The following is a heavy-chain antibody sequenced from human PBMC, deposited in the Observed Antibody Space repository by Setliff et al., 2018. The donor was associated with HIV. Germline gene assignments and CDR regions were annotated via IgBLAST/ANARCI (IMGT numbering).Heavy chain of an antibody. CDR2: IYHSGST. V-gene: IGHV4-38-2*01. D-gene: IGHD2-15*01. J-gene: IGHJ1*01. CDR1: GYSISSGYY. CDR3: ARQRDGGNRAEYCQH. Sequence: PSETLSLTCAVSGYSISSGYYWGWIRQPPGKGLEWIGSIYHSGSTYYNPSLKSRVTISVDTSKNQFSLKLSYVTAADTAVYYCARQRDGGNRAEYCQHWGQGTLVTVSS.